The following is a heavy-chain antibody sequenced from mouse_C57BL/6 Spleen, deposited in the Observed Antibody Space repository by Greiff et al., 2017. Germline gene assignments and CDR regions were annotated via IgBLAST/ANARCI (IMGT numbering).Heavy chain of an antibody. CDR2: LSSGGDYI. J-gene: IGHJ2*01. Sequence: EVKLMESGEGLVKPGGSLKLSCAASGFTFTSYAMSWVRQTPEKRLEWVASLSSGGDYIYYADTVKGRFTLSRDNARNTLYLQMSSLKSEDTAMYYCASERGLPYFDYWGQGATLTVSS. CDR3: ASERGLPYFDY. V-gene: IGHV5S21*01. CDR1: GFTFTSYA. D-gene: IGHD2-2*01.